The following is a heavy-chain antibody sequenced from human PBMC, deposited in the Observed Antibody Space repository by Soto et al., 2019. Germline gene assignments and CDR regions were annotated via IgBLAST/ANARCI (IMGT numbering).Heavy chain of an antibody. Sequence: QVQLVQSGAEVKKPGASVKVSCKASGYTFTGYYMHWVRQAPGQGLEWMGWINPNSGGTNYAQKLQGWVTMTRDTSISTAYMELSRLRSDDTAVYYCARSLVEVDHFDYWGQGTLVTVSS. D-gene: IGHD3-10*01. CDR2: INPNSGGT. CDR1: GYTFTGYY. CDR3: ARSLVEVDHFDY. J-gene: IGHJ4*02. V-gene: IGHV1-2*04.